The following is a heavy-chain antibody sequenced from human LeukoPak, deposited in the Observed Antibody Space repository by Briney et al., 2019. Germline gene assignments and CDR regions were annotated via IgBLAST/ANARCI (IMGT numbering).Heavy chain of an antibody. D-gene: IGHD2-8*01. V-gene: IGHV3-33*01. J-gene: IGHJ4*02. CDR3: ARGGRWDFCTNDLWYGSTWDVDH. CDR1: GLTFSSYC. CDR2: IRYDGSNK. Sequence: PGGSLRLSCAVSGLTFSSYCMHWVRQAPGKGLEWVAVIRYDGSNKYYADSVKGRFTISRDNSKNTLYLQMNSLRAEDTAVYYCARGGRWDFCTNDLWYGSTWDVDHWGQGTLVTVSS.